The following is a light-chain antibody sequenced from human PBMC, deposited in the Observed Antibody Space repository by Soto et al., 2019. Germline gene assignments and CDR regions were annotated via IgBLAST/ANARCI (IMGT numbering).Light chain of an antibody. V-gene: IGLV1-51*01. CDR3: ETWDSSLSAVL. J-gene: IGLJ2*01. CDR1: SSNIGNNY. Sequence: QSVLTQPPSVSAAPGQKVTISCSGSSSNIGNNYVSWYQQLPGTAPKHLIYDNNRRPSGIPDRFSGSKSGTSATLGITGLQTGDEADYFCETWDSSLSAVLFGGGTKLTVL. CDR2: DNN.